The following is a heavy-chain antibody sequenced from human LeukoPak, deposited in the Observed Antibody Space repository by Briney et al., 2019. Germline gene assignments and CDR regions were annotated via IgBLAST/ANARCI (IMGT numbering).Heavy chain of an antibody. Sequence: SQTLSLTCAISGDSVSSTSAGCNWIRHSPSRGLEWLGRTYYRSTWSYEYASSVKSRVTINPDTSKNRFSLQLNSVTPEDTAVYYCARGADWLDPWGQGIQVTVSS. J-gene: IGHJ5*02. CDR2: TYYRSTWSY. CDR1: GDSVSSTSAG. V-gene: IGHV6-1*01. CDR3: ARGADWLDP.